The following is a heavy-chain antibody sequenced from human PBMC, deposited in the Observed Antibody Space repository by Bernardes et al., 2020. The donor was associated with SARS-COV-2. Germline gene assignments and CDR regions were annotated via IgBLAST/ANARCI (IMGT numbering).Heavy chain of an antibody. D-gene: IGHD3-10*01. Sequence: ASVKVSCKASGYTFTSYDINWVRQATGQGLEWKGWMNPNSGNTGYAQKFQGRVTMTRNTSISTAYMELSSLRSEDTAVYYCAREPVRGVIRSAHFDYWGQGTLVTVSS. CDR1: GYTFTSYD. J-gene: IGHJ4*02. CDR2: MNPNSGNT. V-gene: IGHV1-8*01. CDR3: AREPVRGVIRSAHFDY.